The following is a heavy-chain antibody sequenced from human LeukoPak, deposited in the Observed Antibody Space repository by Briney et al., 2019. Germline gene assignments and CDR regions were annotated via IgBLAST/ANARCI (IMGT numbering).Heavy chain of an antibody. CDR1: GGSISSYY. Sequence: PSETLSLTCTVSGGSISSYYWSWIRQPAGKGLEWIGRIYTSGSTNYNPSFKSRVTMSVDTSKNQFSLKLSSVTAADTAVYYCARNGYDSSGYYPSVFDYWGQGTLVTVSS. J-gene: IGHJ4*02. V-gene: IGHV4-4*07. D-gene: IGHD3-22*01. CDR3: ARNGYDSSGYYPSVFDY. CDR2: IYTSGST.